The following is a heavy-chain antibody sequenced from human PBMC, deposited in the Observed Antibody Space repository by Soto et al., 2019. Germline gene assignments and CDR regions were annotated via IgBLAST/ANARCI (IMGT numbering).Heavy chain of an antibody. J-gene: IGHJ4*02. CDR3: ASVDGGYILWY. V-gene: IGHV4-39*01. Sequence: QLQLQESGPGLVKPSETLSLTCTVSGGSISSSSYYWGWIRQPPGKGLEWIGSIYYSGSTYYNPSLKSRVTISVDTSKNQFSLKLSSVTAADTAVYYCASVDGGYILWYWGQGTLVTVSS. CDR2: IYYSGST. CDR1: GGSISSSSYY. D-gene: IGHD5-12*01.